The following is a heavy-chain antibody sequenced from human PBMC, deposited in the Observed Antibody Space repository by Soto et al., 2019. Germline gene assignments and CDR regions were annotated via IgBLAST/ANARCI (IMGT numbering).Heavy chain of an antibody. CDR2: INHSGST. J-gene: IGHJ4*02. Sequence: KTSETLSLTCAVYGGSFSGYYWSWIRQPPGKGLEWIGEINHSGSTNYNPSLKSRVTISVDTSKNQFSLKLSSVTAADTAVYYCARGQQLLWFFRPSSAGFDYWGQGTLVTVSS. V-gene: IGHV4-34*01. CDR3: ARGQQLLWFFRPSSAGFDY. CDR1: GGSFSGYY. D-gene: IGHD6-13*01.